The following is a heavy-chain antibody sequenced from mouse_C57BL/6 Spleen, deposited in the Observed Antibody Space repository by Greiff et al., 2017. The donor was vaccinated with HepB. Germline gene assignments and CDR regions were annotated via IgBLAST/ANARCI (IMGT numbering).Heavy chain of an antibody. CDR2: INPNNGGT. V-gene: IGHV1-26*01. CDR3: ARPYDYPFDY. D-gene: IGHD2-4*01. CDR1: GYTFTDYY. Sequence: EVQLQQSGPELVKPGASVKISCKASGYTFTDYYMNWVKQSHGKSLEWIGDINPNNGGTSYNQKFKGKATLTVDKSSSTAYMELRSLTSEDSAVYYCARPYDYPFDYWGQGTTLTVSS. J-gene: IGHJ2*01.